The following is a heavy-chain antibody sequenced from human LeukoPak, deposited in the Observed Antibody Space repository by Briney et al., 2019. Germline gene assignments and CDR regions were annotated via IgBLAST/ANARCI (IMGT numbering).Heavy chain of an antibody. Sequence: SETLSLTCTVSGGSISSYYWNWIRQPPGQGLEWIGYIYYSGSTNYNPSLKSRVTISVDTSKNQFSLKLSSVTAADTAVYYCARGPTVTTDYWGQGTLVTVSS. V-gene: IGHV4-59*01. CDR3: ARGPTVTTDY. J-gene: IGHJ4*02. CDR2: IYYSGST. CDR1: GGSISSYY. D-gene: IGHD4-17*01.